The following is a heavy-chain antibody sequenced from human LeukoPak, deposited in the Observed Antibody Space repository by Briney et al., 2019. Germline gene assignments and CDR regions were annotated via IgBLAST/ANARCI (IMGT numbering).Heavy chain of an antibody. CDR2: ISYDGSNK. Sequence: PGRSLRLSCAASGFTFSSYGMHWVRQAPGKGLEWVAVISYDGSNKYYADSVKGRFTISRDNSKNTLYLQMNSLRAEDTAVYYCARDHQVGATPHIWGRGTMVSVSS. CDR1: GFTFSSYG. V-gene: IGHV3-30*03. CDR3: ARDHQVGATPHI. J-gene: IGHJ3*02. D-gene: IGHD1-26*01.